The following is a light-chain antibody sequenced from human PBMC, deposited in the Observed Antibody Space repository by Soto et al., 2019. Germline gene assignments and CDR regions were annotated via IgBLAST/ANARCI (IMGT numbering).Light chain of an antibody. CDR2: WAS. CDR1: QSVLYSSNNKNS. Sequence: DIVMTQPPDSLAGSLGEMAPINGKSSQSVLYSSNNKNSLAWYQQKPGQPPKLLIYWASTRESGVPDRFSGSGSGTDFILTISSLQAEDVAVYFCQQYYNTPLTFGGGTKVAIK. J-gene: IGKJ4*01. CDR3: QQYYNTPLT. V-gene: IGKV4-1*01.